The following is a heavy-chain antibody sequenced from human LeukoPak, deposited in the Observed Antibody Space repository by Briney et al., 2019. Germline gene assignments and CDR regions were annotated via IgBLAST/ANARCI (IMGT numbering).Heavy chain of an antibody. V-gene: IGHV1-18*01. CDR1: GYTFTSYG. CDR2: ISAYNGNT. CDR3: ASDLPHSYYDFWSGYYRGDY. Sequence: ASVNVSCKAYGYTFTSYGISWVRQAPGQGLEWMGWISAYNGNTNYAQKLQGRVTMTTDTSASTAYMELRSLRSDDTAVYYCASDLPHSYYDFWSGYYRGDYWGQGTLVTVSS. D-gene: IGHD3-3*01. J-gene: IGHJ4*02.